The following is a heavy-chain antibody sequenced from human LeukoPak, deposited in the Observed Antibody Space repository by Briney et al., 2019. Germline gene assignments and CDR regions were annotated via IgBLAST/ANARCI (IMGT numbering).Heavy chain of an antibody. Sequence: SVKVSCKASGYIFIGYYMHWVRQAPGQGLEWMGGIIPIFGTANYAQKFQGRVTITTDESTSTAYMELSSLRSEDTAVYYCAREGPSFAHAFDIWGQGTMVTVSS. J-gene: IGHJ3*02. CDR2: IIPIFGTA. CDR1: GYIFIGYY. V-gene: IGHV1-69*05. CDR3: AREGPSFAHAFDI. D-gene: IGHD3-16*01.